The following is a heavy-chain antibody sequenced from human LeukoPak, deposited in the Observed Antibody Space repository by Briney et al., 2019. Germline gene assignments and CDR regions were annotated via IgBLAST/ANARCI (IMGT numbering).Heavy chain of an antibody. J-gene: IGHJ4*02. D-gene: IGHD5-12*01. CDR2: INWNSDSI. CDR3: ARDSGFDYFEY. Sequence: GGSLRLSCAVSGFTFDDYAMHWVRQVPGKGLEWVSGINWNSDSIGYADSVKGRFTTSRDNAKNSLYLQMNSPRGEDTAVYYCARDSGFDYFEYWGQGTLVTVSS. CDR1: GFTFDDYA. V-gene: IGHV3-9*01.